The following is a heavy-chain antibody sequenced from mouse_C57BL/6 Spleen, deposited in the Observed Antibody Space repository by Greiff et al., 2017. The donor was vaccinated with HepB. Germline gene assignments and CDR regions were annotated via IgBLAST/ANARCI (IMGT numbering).Heavy chain of an antibody. V-gene: IGHV1-69*01. CDR3: ARSIYDGYYKAMDY. Sequence: QVQLQESGAELVMPGASVKLSCKASGYTFTSYWMHWVKQRPGQGLEWIGEIDPSDSYTNYNQKFKGKSTLTVDKSSSTAYMQLSSLTSEDSAVYYCARSIYDGYYKAMDYWGQGTSVTVSS. J-gene: IGHJ4*01. CDR1: GYTFTSYW. D-gene: IGHD2-3*01. CDR2: IDPSDSYT.